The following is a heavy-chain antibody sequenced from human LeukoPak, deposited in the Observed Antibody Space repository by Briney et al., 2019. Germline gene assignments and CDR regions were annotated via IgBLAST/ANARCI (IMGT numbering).Heavy chain of an antibody. D-gene: IGHD3-16*01. Sequence: GGSLRLSCAAPGFTFSIYSMNWVRQAPGKALEWVSSISSGSSYIYYADSVKGRFTISRDNAKNSLYLQMNSLRAEDTAVYYCARDEALGYWGQGTLVTVSS. CDR3: ARDEALGY. V-gene: IGHV3-21*01. J-gene: IGHJ4*02. CDR2: ISSGSSYI. CDR1: GFTFSIYS.